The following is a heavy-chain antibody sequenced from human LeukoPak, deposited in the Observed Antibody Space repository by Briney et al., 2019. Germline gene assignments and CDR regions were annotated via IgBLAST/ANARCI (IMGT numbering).Heavy chain of an antibody. CDR3: AKEGRSLQTY. CDR1: GFTFSSYT. J-gene: IGHJ4*02. V-gene: IGHV3-7*03. Sequence: GGSLRLSCAASGFTFSSYTMHWIRQAPGKGLEWVANIKEDGTETYYVDSVKGRFTISRDNAKNSLYLQMNSLRVEDTAVYYCAKEGRSLQTYWGQGTLVTVSS. CDR2: IKEDGTET. D-gene: IGHD5-24*01.